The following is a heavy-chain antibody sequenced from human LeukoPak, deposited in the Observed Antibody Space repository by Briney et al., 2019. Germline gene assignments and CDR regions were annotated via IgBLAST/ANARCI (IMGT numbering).Heavy chain of an antibody. CDR1: GFTFSNYA. V-gene: IGHV3-23*01. J-gene: IGHJ6*03. CDR3: AKGDYYYYMDV. CDR2: ISASGEIT. Sequence: GGTLRLSCAASGFTFSNYAMTWVRQAPGKGLEWVSGISASGEITYYADSVKGRFTISRDNSMNSLYLQMNSLRAEDTAIYYCAKGDYYYYMDVWGKGTTVTISS. D-gene: IGHD3-16*01.